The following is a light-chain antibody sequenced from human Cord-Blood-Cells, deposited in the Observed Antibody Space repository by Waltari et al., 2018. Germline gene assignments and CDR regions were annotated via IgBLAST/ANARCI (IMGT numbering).Light chain of an antibody. V-gene: IGKV1-39*01. Sequence: DIQMSQSPCSLSASVGDRVTITCRASQSISSYLNWYPQKPGKAPKLRIYAASSLQSGVPSRFSGSGSVTDFTLTISSLQPEDFATYYCQQSYSTPFTFGPGTKVDIK. J-gene: IGKJ3*01. CDR1: QSISSY. CDR2: AAS. CDR3: QQSYSTPFT.